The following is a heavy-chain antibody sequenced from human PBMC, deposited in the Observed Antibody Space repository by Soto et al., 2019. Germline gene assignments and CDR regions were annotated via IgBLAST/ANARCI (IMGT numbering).Heavy chain of an antibody. CDR3: AKGILSATIGPYAMDV. J-gene: IGHJ6*02. Sequence: LRLSCEASGFDFSSYAMHWVRQAPGKGLEWVGVISYDGNYIYYADSVKGRFTISRDNSKNTLYVQVNSLRPEDTAVYYCAKGILSATIGPYAMDVWGQGTTVTVSS. V-gene: IGHV3-30*18. CDR2: ISYDGNYI. CDR1: GFDFSSYA. D-gene: IGHD3-16*01.